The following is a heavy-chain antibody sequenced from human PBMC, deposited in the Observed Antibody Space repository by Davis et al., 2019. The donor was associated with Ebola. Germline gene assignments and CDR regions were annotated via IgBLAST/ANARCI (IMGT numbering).Heavy chain of an antibody. V-gene: IGHV4-39*07. J-gene: IGHJ5*02. CDR2: INHSGST. CDR3: ARTPMYSSSWYCWFDP. Sequence: SETLSLTCTVSGGSISSSSYYWSWIRQPPGKGLEWIGEINHSGSTNYNPSLKSRVTISVDTSKNQFSLKLSSVTAADTAVYYCARTPMYSSSWYCWFDPWGQGTLVTVSS. D-gene: IGHD6-13*01. CDR1: GGSISSSSYY.